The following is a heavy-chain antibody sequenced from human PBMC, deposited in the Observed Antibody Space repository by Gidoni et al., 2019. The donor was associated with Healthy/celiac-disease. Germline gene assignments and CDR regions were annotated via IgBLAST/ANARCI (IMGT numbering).Heavy chain of an antibody. CDR1: GGSFSGYY. CDR3: ARASNGNYGGWFDP. V-gene: IGHV4-34*01. J-gene: IGHJ5*02. D-gene: IGHD1-7*01. Sequence: QVPLQQWGAGLLKPSETLSLTCAVYGGSFSGYYWSWIRPPPGKGLEWIGEINHSGSTNYNPSLKSRDTISVDTSKNQFSLKLSSVTAADTAVYYCARASNGNYGGWFDPWGQGTLVTVSS. CDR2: INHSGST.